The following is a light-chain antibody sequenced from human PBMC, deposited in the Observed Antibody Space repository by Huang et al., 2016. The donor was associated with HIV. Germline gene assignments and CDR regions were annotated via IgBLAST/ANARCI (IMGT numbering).Light chain of an antibody. CDR1: QNIGNS. J-gene: IGKJ2*01. V-gene: IGKV6-21*02. CDR2: YAS. CDR3: HQSSSLPYT. Sequence: EIVLTQSPDFQSVTPKEKITITCRASQNIGNSLHWYQQKPDQSPQLLIQYASPTISGVPSRFSGSGSGTDFTLTINTPEAGDAATYYCHQSSSLPYTFGQGTKLEIK.